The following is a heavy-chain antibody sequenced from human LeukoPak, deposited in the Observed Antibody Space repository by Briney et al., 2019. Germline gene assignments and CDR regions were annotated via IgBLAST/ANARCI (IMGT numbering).Heavy chain of an antibody. V-gene: IGHV4-34*01. Sequence: GSLRLSCAASGFTFDDYGMSWIRQPPGKGLEWIGEINHSGSTNYNPSLKSRVTISVDTSKNQFSLKLSSVTAADTAVYYCARHLSHDFWSGYFLDYYGMDVWGQGTTVTVSS. CDR3: ARHLSHDFWSGYFLDYYGMDV. CDR2: INHSGST. CDR1: GFTFDDYG. D-gene: IGHD3-3*01. J-gene: IGHJ6*02.